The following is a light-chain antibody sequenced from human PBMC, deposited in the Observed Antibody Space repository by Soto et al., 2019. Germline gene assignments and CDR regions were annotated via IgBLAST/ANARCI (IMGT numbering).Light chain of an antibody. Sequence: QSALTQPASVSGSPGQSVAISCSGTSSDVGAYNYVSWYQQHPGKAPKLMIYDVSARPSGVPDRFSGSKSGNTASLTISGLQAEDEADYYCCSYGGSFTYVFGTGTKVTVL. V-gene: IGLV2-11*01. CDR2: DVS. CDR1: SSDVGAYNY. J-gene: IGLJ1*01. CDR3: CSYGGSFTYV.